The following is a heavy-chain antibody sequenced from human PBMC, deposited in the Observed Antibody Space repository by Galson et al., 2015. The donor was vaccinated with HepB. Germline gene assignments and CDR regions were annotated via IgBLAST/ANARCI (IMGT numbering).Heavy chain of an antibody. D-gene: IGHD6-13*01. J-gene: IGHJ4*02. Sequence: SLRLSCAASGFTFSGSANHWVRQTSGQGLEWVGRIRRKASNYAAAYTMSLKGRFTITRADSKTTAYLHMKSLKTEYTAVYYCTRLGDLSGYSSSWGQGTLVTVSS. V-gene: IGHV3-73*01. CDR1: GFTFSGSA. CDR3: TRLGDLSGYSSS. CDR2: IRRKASNYAA.